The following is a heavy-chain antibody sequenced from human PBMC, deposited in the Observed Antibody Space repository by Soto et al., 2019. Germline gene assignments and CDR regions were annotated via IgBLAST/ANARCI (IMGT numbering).Heavy chain of an antibody. CDR2: INSDGSVS. J-gene: IGHJ6*03. CDR3: ARVDCVGGTCYSLAGSFYYYMDV. D-gene: IGHD2-15*01. V-gene: IGHV3-74*02. Sequence: EVQLVESGGGLVQPGGSLRLSCAASGFTFSNYGMYWVRQAPGTGLEWVSRINSDGSVSSHADSVKGRLTISRDNVKNTLYLHMDSLRAEDTAVYYCARVDCVGGTCYSLAGSFYYYMDVWGKGTTVTGFS. CDR1: GFTFSNYG.